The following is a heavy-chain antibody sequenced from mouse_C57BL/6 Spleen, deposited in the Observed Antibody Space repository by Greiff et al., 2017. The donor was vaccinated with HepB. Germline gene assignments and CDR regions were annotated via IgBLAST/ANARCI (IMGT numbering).Heavy chain of an antibody. CDR1: GYTFTDYN. J-gene: IGHJ2*01. Sequence: EVQLQQSGPELVKPGASVKMSCKASGYTFTDYNMHWVKQSHGKSLEWIGYINPNNGGTSYNQKFKGKATLTVNKSSSTAYMELHSLTSEDSAVYYCARTGLGPFDYWGQGTTLTVSS. V-gene: IGHV1-22*01. CDR3: ARTGLGPFDY. CDR2: INPNNGGT. D-gene: IGHD4-1*01.